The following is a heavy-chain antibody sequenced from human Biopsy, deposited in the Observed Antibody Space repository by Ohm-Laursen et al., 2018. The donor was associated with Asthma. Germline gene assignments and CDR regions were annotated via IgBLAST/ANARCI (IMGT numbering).Heavy chain of an antibody. D-gene: IGHD2-15*01. CDR1: GGSIRSHD. Sequence: TLSLTWTVSGGSIRSHDWTWIRLPPGKGLEYIGDVSHTGSTNYNPSLKSRVTMSLDTSKNQFSPRLTSVTPADTAVYYCARLADCSGGACYSYGWFDPWGQGTRVTVSS. CDR3: ARLADCSGGACYSYGWFDP. V-gene: IGHV4-59*11. CDR2: VSHTGST. J-gene: IGHJ5*02.